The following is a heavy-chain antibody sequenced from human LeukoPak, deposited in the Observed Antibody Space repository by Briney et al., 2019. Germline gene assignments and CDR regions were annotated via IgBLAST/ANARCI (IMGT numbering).Heavy chain of an antibody. J-gene: IGHJ4*02. V-gene: IGHV3-21*01. Sequence: GGSLRLSCAASGFTFSSYSMNWVRQAPGKGLEWVSSISSSSSYIYYADSVKGRFTISRDNAKNSLYLQMNSLRAEDTAVYYCARGYRGYYGSGMKGWYSDYWGQGTLVTVSS. D-gene: IGHD3-10*01. CDR3: ARGYRGYYGSGMKGWYSDY. CDR2: ISSSSSYI. CDR1: GFTFSSYS.